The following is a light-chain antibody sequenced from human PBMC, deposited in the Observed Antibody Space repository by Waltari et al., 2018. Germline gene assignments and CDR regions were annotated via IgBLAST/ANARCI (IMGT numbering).Light chain of an antibody. V-gene: IGLV2-14*03. J-gene: IGLJ2*01. Sequence: QSALTQPASVSGSPGQSITISCTGTSSDLGGYNYVSWYQQRPGRAPKLIIYDVSNRPSGVSNRFSGSKSGNTASLTISGLQGEDEADYYCSSYVSSSTLELFGGGTSLAVL. CDR1: SSDLGGYNY. CDR2: DVS. CDR3: SSYVSSSTLEL.